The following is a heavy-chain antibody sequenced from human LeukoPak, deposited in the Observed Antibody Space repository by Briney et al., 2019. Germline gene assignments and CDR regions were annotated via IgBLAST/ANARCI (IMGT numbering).Heavy chain of an antibody. CDR2: SYIGDSDT. J-gene: IGHJ3*02. CDR1: GYSFTSYW. V-gene: IGHV5-51*01. Sequence: GESLKISCKCSGYSFTSYWIGWVRQMPAKGLEWMGISYIGDSDTRYSPSFQGQVTISADKSISTAYLQWSSLKAPDTAMYYCARRADSSGYYEAFDIWGQGTMVTVSS. D-gene: IGHD3-22*01. CDR3: ARRADSSGYYEAFDI.